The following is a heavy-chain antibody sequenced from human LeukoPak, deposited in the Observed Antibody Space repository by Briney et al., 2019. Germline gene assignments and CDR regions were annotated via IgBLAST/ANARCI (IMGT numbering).Heavy chain of an antibody. CDR3: ARGEGYDFWSGYYTDY. CDR2: ISSSGSTI. Sequence: GGSLRLSYAASGLTFSDYYMSWIRQAPGKGLEWVSYISSSGSTIYYADSVKGRFTISRDNAKNSLYLQMNSLRAEDTAVYYCARGEGYDFWSGYYTDYWGQGTLVTVSS. V-gene: IGHV3-11*04. D-gene: IGHD3-3*01. CDR1: GLTFSDYY. J-gene: IGHJ4*02.